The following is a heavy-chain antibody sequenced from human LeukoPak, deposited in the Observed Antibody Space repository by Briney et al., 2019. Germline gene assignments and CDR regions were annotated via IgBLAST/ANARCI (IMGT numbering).Heavy chain of an antibody. CDR1: GGTFSSYA. CDR3: ARSYCGGDCSSTPYYYYGMDV. V-gene: IGHV1-69*13. Sequence: GASVKVSCKASGGTFSSYAISWVRQAPGQGLEWMGGIIPIFGTANYAQKLQGRVTITADESTSTAYMELSSLRSEDTAVYYCARSYCGGDCSSTPYYYYGMDVWGQGTTVTVSS. J-gene: IGHJ6*02. D-gene: IGHD2-21*02. CDR2: IIPIFGTA.